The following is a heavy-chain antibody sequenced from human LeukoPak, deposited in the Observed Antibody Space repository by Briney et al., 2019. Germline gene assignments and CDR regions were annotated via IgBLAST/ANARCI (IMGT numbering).Heavy chain of an antibody. D-gene: IGHD2-15*01. Sequence: GGSLRLSCAASGFTFSSYGMHWVRQAPGKGLEWVPVISYDGSNKYYADSVKGRFTISRDNSKNTLYLQMNSLRAEDTAVYYCAKDQWEYCSGGSCYSFDYWGQGTLVTVSS. J-gene: IGHJ4*02. CDR3: AKDQWEYCSGGSCYSFDY. CDR2: ISYDGSNK. V-gene: IGHV3-30*18. CDR1: GFTFSSYG.